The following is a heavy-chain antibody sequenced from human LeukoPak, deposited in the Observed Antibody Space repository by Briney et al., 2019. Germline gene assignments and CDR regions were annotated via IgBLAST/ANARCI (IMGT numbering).Heavy chain of an antibody. Sequence: ASVKVSFKACGYIFTSYAMRWVRQAPGQRLEWRGWISAAYGNTKYSQKFPGRVTITRDTSASTAYMERSSLRSEDTAVYYCATYRPHAFDIWGQGTMVTVSS. CDR2: ISAAYGNT. CDR1: GYIFTSYA. V-gene: IGHV1-3*01. CDR3: ATYRPHAFDI. J-gene: IGHJ3*02.